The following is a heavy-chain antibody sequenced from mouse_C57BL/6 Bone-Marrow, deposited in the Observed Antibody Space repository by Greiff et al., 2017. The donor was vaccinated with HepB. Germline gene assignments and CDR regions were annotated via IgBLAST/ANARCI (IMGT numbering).Heavy chain of an antibody. D-gene: IGHD2-1*01. CDR1: GYTFTSYW. CDR2: IYPGSGST. J-gene: IGHJ3*01. Sequence: QVQLQQSGAELVKPGASVKMSCKASGYTFTSYWITWVKQRPGQGLEWIGDIYPGSGSTNYNEKFKSKATLTVDTSSSTAYMQLSSLTSEDSAVYYCAREGIYYGNPWFAYWGQGTLVTVSA. CDR3: AREGIYYGNPWFAY. V-gene: IGHV1-55*01.